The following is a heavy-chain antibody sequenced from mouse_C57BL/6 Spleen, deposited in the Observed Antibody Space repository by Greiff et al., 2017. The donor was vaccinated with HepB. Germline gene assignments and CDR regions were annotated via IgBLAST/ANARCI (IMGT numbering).Heavy chain of an antibody. V-gene: IGHV5-17*01. CDR2: ISSGSSTI. CDR1: GFTFSDYG. J-gene: IGHJ3*01. D-gene: IGHD1-1*01. CDR3: ARGYYGAWFAY. Sequence: EVQVVESGGGLVKPGGSLKLSCAASGFTFSDYGMHWVRQAPEKGLEWVAYISSGSSTIYYADTVKGRFTISRDNAKNTLFLQMTSLRSEDTAMYYCARGYYGAWFAYWGQGTLVTVSA.